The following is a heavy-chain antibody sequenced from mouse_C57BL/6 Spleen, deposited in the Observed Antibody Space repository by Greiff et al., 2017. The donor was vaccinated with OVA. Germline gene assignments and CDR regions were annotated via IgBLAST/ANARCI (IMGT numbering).Heavy chain of an antibody. V-gene: IGHV1-50*01. CDR3: ARRDMGLGSFDY. CDR1: GYTFTSYW. CDR2: IDPSDSYT. J-gene: IGHJ2*01. D-gene: IGHD1-1*02. Sequence: QVQLQQPGAELVKPGASVKLSCKASGYTFTSYWMQWVKQRPGQGLEWIGEIDPSDSYTNYNQKFKGKATLTVDTSSSTAYMQLSSVTSEDSAVYYCARRDMGLGSFDYWGQGTTLTVSS.